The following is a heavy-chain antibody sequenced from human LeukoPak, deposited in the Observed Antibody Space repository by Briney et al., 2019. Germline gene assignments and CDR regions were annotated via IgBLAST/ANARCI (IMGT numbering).Heavy chain of an antibody. CDR3: VSFYETY. D-gene: IGHD2/OR15-2a*01. V-gene: IGHV3-74*01. CDR2: INSDGSWT. CDR1: GFTLSGYN. Sequence: GGSLRLSCAASGFTLSGYNMNWVRQAPGKGLVWVSHINSDGSWTSYADSVKGRFTISKDNAKNTVYLQMNSLRAEDTAVYYCVSFYETYWGRGTLVTVSS. J-gene: IGHJ4*02.